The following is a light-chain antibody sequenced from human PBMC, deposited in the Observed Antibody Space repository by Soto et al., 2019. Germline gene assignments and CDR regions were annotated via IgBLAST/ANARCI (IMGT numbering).Light chain of an antibody. V-gene: IGKV3-15*01. CDR2: GES. Sequence: VMTQSPATLSLSPGESATLSCRASQSVSSNLAWYQQKTGQAPRLLIYGESTRATGIPDRLSGTGSGTDLNLTVSRLQSEDFAVYYCQKYDNWPQTFGQGTKVDIK. J-gene: IGKJ1*01. CDR3: QKYDNWPQT. CDR1: QSVSSN.